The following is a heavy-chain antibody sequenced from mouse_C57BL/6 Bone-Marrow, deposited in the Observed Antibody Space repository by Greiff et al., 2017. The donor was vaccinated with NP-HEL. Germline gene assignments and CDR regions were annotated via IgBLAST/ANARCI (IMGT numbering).Heavy chain of an antibody. J-gene: IGHJ4*01. CDR1: GFTFSDYY. Sequence: EVMLVESGGGLVQPGGSLKLSCAASGFTFSDYYMYWVRQTPEKRLEWVAYISNGGGSTYYPDTVKGRFTISRDNAKNTLYLLMSRLKSEDTAMYYCASPRARDYAMDYWGQGTSVTVSS. CDR3: ASPRARDYAMDY. D-gene: IGHD3-1*01. CDR2: ISNGGGST. V-gene: IGHV5-12*01.